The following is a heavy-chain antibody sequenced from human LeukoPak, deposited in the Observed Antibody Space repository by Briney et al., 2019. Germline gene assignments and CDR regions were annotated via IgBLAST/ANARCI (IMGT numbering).Heavy chain of an antibody. CDR2: ISSNGGST. Sequence: GGSLRLSCSASGLTFSSYAMHWVRQAPGKGLEYVSAISSNGGSTYYADSVKGRFTISRDNSKNTLYLQMSSLRAEDTAVYYCVKGRMVRGVHDAFDIWGQGTMVTVSS. CDR1: GLTFSSYA. D-gene: IGHD3-10*01. J-gene: IGHJ3*02. V-gene: IGHV3-64D*06. CDR3: VKGRMVRGVHDAFDI.